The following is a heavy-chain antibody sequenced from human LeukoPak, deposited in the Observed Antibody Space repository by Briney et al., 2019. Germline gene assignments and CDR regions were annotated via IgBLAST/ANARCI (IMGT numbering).Heavy chain of an antibody. Sequence: SVKVSCKASGGTFSSYAISWVRQAPGQGLEWMGGIIPIFGTANYAQKFQGRVTITTDESTSTAYMELSSLRSEDTAVYYCARAPYYYDSSGYSQGGYYYYYMDVWGKGTRSPSP. D-gene: IGHD3-22*01. J-gene: IGHJ6*03. CDR1: GGTFSSYA. CDR3: ARAPYYYDSSGYSQGGYYYYYMDV. V-gene: IGHV1-69*05. CDR2: IIPIFGTA.